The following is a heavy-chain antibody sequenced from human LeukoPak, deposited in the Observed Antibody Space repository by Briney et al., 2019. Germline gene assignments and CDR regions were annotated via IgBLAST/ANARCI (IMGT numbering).Heavy chain of an antibody. D-gene: IGHD4-17*01. V-gene: IGHV1-18*04. CDR3: ARARVTTVTTTPFDY. CDR1: GYTFTGYY. CDR2: ISAYNGNT. Sequence: ASVKVSCKASGYTFTGYYMHWVRQAPGQGLEWMGWISAYNGNTNYAQKLQGRVTMTTGTSTSTAYMELRSLRSDDTAVYYCARARVTTVTTTPFDYWGQGTLVTVSS. J-gene: IGHJ4*02.